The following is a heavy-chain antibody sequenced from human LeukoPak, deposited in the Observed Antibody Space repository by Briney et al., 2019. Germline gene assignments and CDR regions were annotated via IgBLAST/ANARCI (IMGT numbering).Heavy chain of an antibody. CDR3: ARAPLTGSLTGAFDI. CDR2: INPSGGST. V-gene: IGHV1-46*01. CDR1: GYTFTSYY. D-gene: IGHD3-9*01. J-gene: IGHJ3*02. Sequence: ASVKVSCKASGYTFTSYYMHWVRQAPGQGLEWMGIINPSGGSTSYAQKFQGRVTMTRDTSTSTVYMELSSLRSEDTAVYYCARAPLTGSLTGAFDIWGQGTMVTVSS.